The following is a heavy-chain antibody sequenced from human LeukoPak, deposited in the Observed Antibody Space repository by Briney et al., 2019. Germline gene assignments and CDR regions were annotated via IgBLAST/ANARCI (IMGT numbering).Heavy chain of an antibody. Sequence: GGSLRLSCAASGFTFSNAWMSWVRQAPGKGLEWVGRIKSKTDGGTTDYAAPGKGRFTISRDDSKNTLYLQMNSLKTEDTAVYYCTTSSHYGDYYFDYWGQGTLVTVSS. D-gene: IGHD4-17*01. CDR3: TTSSHYGDYYFDY. V-gene: IGHV3-15*01. CDR2: IKSKTDGGTT. CDR1: GFTFSNAW. J-gene: IGHJ4*02.